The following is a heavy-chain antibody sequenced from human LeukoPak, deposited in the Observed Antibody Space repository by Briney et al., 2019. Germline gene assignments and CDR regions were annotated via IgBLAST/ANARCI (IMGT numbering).Heavy chain of an antibody. CDR3: ARIADILTGYYFDY. J-gene: IGHJ4*02. D-gene: IGHD3-9*01. CDR2: IYYSGST. V-gene: IGHV4-59*01. Sequence: SETLSLTCAVSGGSISSYYWSWIRQPPGKGLEWIGYIYYSGSTNYNPSLKSRVTISVDTSKNQFSLKLSSVTAAGTAVYYCARIADILTGYYFDYWGQGTLVTVSS. CDR1: GGSISSYY.